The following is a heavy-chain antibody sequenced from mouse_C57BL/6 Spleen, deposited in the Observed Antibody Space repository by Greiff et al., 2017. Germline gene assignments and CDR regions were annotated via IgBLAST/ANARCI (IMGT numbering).Heavy chain of an antibody. J-gene: IGHJ3*01. D-gene: IGHD2-3*01. CDR2: IDPSDSYT. CDR3: ARGYDGYYPFAY. V-gene: IGHV1-59*01. CDR1: GYTFTSYW. Sequence: QVQLQQPGAELVRPGTSVKLSCKASGYTFTSYWMHWVKQRPGQGLEWIGGIDPSDSYTNYNQKFKGKATLTVDTSSSTAYMQLSSLTSEDSAVYYCARGYDGYYPFAYWGQGTLVTVSA.